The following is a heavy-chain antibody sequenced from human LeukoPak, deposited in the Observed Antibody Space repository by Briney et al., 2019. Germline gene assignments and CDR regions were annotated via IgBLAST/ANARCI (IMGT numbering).Heavy chain of an antibody. CDR1: GFTFDDYA. J-gene: IGHJ4*02. CDR2: ISGDGGST. V-gene: IGHV3-43*02. CDR3: AKDMIYSHLRPEYIDY. D-gene: IGHD4-11*01. Sequence: GGSLRLSCAASGFTFDDYAMHWVRQAPGKGLEWVSLISGDGGSTYYADSVKGRFTISRDNSKNSLYLQMNSLRTEDTALYYCAKDMIYSHLRPEYIDYWGQGTLVTVSS.